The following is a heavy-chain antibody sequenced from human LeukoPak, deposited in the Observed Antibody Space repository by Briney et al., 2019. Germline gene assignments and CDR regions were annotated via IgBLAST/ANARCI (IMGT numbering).Heavy chain of an antibody. CDR1: GASFNDYY. V-gene: IGHV4-39*01. J-gene: IGHJ4*02. CDR2: MYYSGGT. D-gene: IGHD2-15*01. CDR3: GRTRGSALSTGSYY. Sequence: PSETLSLTCAVYGASFNDYYWGWIRQPPGKGLEWIGSMYYSGGTYYNPSLKSRATISVDTSKNQFSLKLSSVTAADTAVYYCGRTRGSALSTGSYYWGQGTLVTVSS.